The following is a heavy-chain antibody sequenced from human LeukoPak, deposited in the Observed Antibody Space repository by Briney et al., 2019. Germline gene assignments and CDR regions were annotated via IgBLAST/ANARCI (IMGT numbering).Heavy chain of an antibody. CDR3: AKPAGEFEKTRLDY. J-gene: IGHJ4*02. Sequence: PGGSLRLSCAASGFTFSSYAMSWVRQAPGKGLEGVSAISGSGGITYYADSVKGRFTISRDNSKNTLYLQMNSLRAEDTAVYYCAKPAGEFEKTRLDYWGQGTLVTVSS. CDR1: GFTFSSYA. D-gene: IGHD3-10*01. CDR2: ISGSGGIT. V-gene: IGHV3-23*01.